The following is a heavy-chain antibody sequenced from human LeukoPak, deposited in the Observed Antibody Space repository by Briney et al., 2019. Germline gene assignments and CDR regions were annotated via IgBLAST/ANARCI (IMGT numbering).Heavy chain of an antibody. CDR3: AKTGGDSVLYYYYMDV. Sequence: GGSLRLSCAASGFTLTSYGMHWVCQAPGKGLEWVAFIQYDGSNKNYADSVKGRFTISRDYSKNTLYLQMNSLRAEDTAVYYCAKTGGDSVLYYYYMDVWGKGTTVTVSS. V-gene: IGHV3-30*02. CDR2: IQYDGSNK. CDR1: GFTLTSYG. J-gene: IGHJ6*03. D-gene: IGHD3-10*01.